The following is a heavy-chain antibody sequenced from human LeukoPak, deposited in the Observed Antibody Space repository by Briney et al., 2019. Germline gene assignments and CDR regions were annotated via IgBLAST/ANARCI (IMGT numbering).Heavy chain of an antibody. D-gene: IGHD6-13*01. V-gene: IGHV4-59*08. CDR2: IYFSGTT. CDR1: GDSINAYY. Sequence: SETLSLTCTVSGDSINAYYWGWIRQPPGKGLEWIGYIYFSGTTKYNPSLESRVTISVDTSKNQFSLKLSSVTAADTAVYYCARRRAEGGSNGHYNWFDPWGQGTLVTVSS. CDR3: ARRRAEGGSNGHYNWFDP. J-gene: IGHJ5*02.